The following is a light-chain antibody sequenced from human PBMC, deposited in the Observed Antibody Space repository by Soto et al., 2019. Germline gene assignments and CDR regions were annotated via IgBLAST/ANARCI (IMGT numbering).Light chain of an antibody. CDR1: QAISNY. V-gene: IGKV1-9*01. Sequence: IQLTQTPSSLSASVGDRVTINCRASQAISNYLAWYQQKPGKAPNLLIYGASTLHSGVPSRFSGSVSGTDFTLTISSLQPEDFATYYCQQYNSYSPWTFGQGTKVDIK. CDR2: GAS. CDR3: QQYNSYSPWT. J-gene: IGKJ1*01.